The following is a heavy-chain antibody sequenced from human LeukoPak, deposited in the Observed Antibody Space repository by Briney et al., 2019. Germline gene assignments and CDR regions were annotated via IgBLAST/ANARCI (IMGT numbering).Heavy chain of an antibody. J-gene: IGHJ6*04. Sequence: PGGSLRLSCAASEFIVSINYMTWVRQAPGKGLEWVSLIYSRGDTKYADSVEGRFTISRDNSKNTLYLQMNSLRAEDTAVYYCAELGITMIGGVWGKGTTVTVSS. V-gene: IGHV3-66*01. D-gene: IGHD3-10*02. CDR1: EFIVSINY. CDR2: IYSRGDT. CDR3: AELGITMIGGV.